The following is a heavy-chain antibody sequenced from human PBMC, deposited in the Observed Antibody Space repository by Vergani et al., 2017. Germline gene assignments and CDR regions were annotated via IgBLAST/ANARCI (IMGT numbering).Heavy chain of an antibody. CDR2: NNPNSGGT. V-gene: IGHV1-2*02. CDR3: ARGFKLEWLFQHYYYGMDV. CDR1: GYTFTGYY. Sequence: QVQLVQSGAEVKKPGASVKVSCKASGYTFTGYYMHWVRQVPRQGLEWMGWNNPNSGGTNYAQKFQGRVTMTRDTSISTAYMVLSRLRSDDTAVYYCARGFKLEWLFQHYYYGMDVWGQGTTVTVSS. D-gene: IGHD3-3*01. J-gene: IGHJ6*02.